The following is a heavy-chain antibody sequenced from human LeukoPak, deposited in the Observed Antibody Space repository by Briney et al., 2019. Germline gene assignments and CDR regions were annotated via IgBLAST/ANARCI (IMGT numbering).Heavy chain of an antibody. CDR3: ARGKYYSA. J-gene: IGHJ5*02. V-gene: IGHV3-21*05. CDR2: ISSSLGST. D-gene: IGHD2-21*01. CDR1: GFSLSSYS. Sequence: EGSLRLSCAASGFSLSSYSMNWVRQAPGKGLEWISYISSSLGSTYYADSMKGRFTISRDNAKNLLFLQMNSLRVEDTGIYYCARGKYYSAWGQGTLVTVSS.